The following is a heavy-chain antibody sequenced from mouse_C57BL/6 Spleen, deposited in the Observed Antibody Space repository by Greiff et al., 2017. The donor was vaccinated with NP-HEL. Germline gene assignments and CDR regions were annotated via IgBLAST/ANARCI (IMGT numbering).Heavy chain of an antibody. D-gene: IGHD4-1*01. V-gene: IGHV3-1*01. CDR2: TSYSGST. J-gene: IGHJ1*03. CDR3: ARSWVPRYWYFDV. Sequence: ESGPGMVKPSQSLSLTCTVTGYSITSGYDWHWIRHLPGNKLEWMGYTSYSGSTNYNPSLKSRISITHDTSKNHFFLKLNSVTTEDTATYYCARSWVPRYWYFDVWGTGTTVTVSS. CDR1: GYSITSGYD.